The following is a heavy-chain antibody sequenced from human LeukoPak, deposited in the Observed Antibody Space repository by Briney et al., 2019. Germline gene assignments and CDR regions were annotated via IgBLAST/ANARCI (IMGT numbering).Heavy chain of an antibody. CDR2: ISSSSSYI. J-gene: IGHJ4*02. CDR1: GFTFSSYS. Sequence: GGSLRLSCAASGFTFSSYSMNWVRQAPGKGLEWVSSISSSSSYIYYADSVKGRFTISRDNSKNTLYLQMNSLRAEDTAVYYCARDEANWRFDYWGQGTLVTVSS. D-gene: IGHD7-27*01. V-gene: IGHV3-21*01. CDR3: ARDEANWRFDY.